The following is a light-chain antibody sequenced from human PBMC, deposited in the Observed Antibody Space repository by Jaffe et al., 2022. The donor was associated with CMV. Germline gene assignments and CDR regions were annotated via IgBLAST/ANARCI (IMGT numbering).Light chain of an antibody. CDR2: DVT. J-gene: IGLJ3*02. CDR1: NSDVGAYNY. V-gene: IGLV2-14*03. CDR3: SSYTTTTTPWV. Sequence: QSALTQPASVSGSPGQSITISCTGTNSDVGAYNYVSWYQQLPGKAPKLMIYDVTNRPSGVSNRFSGSKSGNTASLTISGLQPEDEADYYCSSYTTTTTPWVFGGGTKLTVL.